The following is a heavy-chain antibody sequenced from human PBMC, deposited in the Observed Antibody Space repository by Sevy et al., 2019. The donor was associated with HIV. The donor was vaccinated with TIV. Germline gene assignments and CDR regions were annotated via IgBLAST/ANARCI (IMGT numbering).Heavy chain of an antibody. CDR3: ARDHGYSNGWFPYYYYYGMDV. J-gene: IGHJ6*02. Sequence: SETLSLTCTVSGGSISSDNYYWTWIHQHPGKGLEWIGYIYYSGNTYYNPSLKSRVSISIDKSKNQFSLRLSSVTAADTAVYYCARDHGYSNGWFPYYYYYGMDVWGQGTTVTVSS. CDR1: GGSISSDNYY. D-gene: IGHD5-18*01. V-gene: IGHV4-31*03. CDR2: IYYSGNT.